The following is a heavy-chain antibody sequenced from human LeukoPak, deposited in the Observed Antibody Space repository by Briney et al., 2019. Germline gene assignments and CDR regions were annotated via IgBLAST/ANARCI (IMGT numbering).Heavy chain of an antibody. CDR3: VTLCAPVRGAPFDY. Sequence: PGGSLRLSCAASGFTFSSYSMNWVRQAPGKGLEWVGRIKSKTDGGTTDYAAPVKGRFTISRDDSKNTLYLQMNSLKTEDTAVYYCVTLCAPVRGAPFDYWGQVTLVTVSS. J-gene: IGHJ4*02. CDR2: IKSKTDGGTT. D-gene: IGHD3-10*02. CDR1: GFTFSSYS. V-gene: IGHV3-15*01.